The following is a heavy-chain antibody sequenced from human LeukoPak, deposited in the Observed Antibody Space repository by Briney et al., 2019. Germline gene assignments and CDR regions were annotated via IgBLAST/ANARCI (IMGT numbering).Heavy chain of an antibody. CDR2: IYHSGST. CDR1: GYSISSGYY. CDR3: ARAKYYYDSSGYYLGPGYFDL. Sequence: PSETLSLTCTVSGYSISSGYYWGWIRPPPGKGLEWIGSIYHSGSTYYNPSLKSRVTISVDTSKNQFSLKLSSVTAADTAVYYCARAKYYYDSSGYYLGPGYFDLWGRGTLVTVSS. D-gene: IGHD3-22*01. V-gene: IGHV4-38-2*02. J-gene: IGHJ2*01.